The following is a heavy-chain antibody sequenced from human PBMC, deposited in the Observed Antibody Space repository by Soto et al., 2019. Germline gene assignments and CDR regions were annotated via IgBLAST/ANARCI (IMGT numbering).Heavy chain of an antibody. D-gene: IGHD3-10*01. V-gene: IGHV3-74*01. Sequence: GGSLRLSCAASGFTFSSYWMHWVRQAPGKGLVWVSRINSDGSSTSYADSVKGRFTISRDNAKNTLYLQMNSLRAEDTAVYYCARWSRGVIPYYYHGMDVWGQGTTVTVSS. CDR2: INSDGSST. CDR3: ARWSRGVIPYYYHGMDV. CDR1: GFTFSSYW. J-gene: IGHJ6*02.